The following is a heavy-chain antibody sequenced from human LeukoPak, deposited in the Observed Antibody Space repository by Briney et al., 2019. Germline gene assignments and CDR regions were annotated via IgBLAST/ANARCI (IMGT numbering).Heavy chain of an antibody. CDR2: IHRSGSP. D-gene: IGHD1-14*01. J-gene: IGHJ4*02. CDR1: LDSTTSNF. Sequence: PSETLSLTCTVSLDSTTSNFWSWVRQPPGKGLEWIGEIHRSGSPNYNPSLQSRVTISIDRSRNQIVLELSSVAAADTAVYYCAREILGGFNPGAYWGQGIGHRLL. CDR3: AREILGGFNPGAY. V-gene: IGHV4-4*02.